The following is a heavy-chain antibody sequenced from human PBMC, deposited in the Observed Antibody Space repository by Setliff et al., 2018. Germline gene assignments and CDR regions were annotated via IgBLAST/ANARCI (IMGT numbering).Heavy chain of an antibody. CDR1: GFTFSSYA. CDR2: ISGSDGRT. J-gene: IGHJ4*02. V-gene: IGHV3-23*01. D-gene: IGHD3-16*02. CDR3: ARAGTVGELIAGWDS. Sequence: GGSLRLSCAASGFTFSSYAMSWVRQAPGKGLEWVSAISGSDGRTYYADSVKGRFTFSRSNSKNTIYLQINDLRLEDTAVYFCARAGTVGELIAGWDSWGQGTLVTVSS.